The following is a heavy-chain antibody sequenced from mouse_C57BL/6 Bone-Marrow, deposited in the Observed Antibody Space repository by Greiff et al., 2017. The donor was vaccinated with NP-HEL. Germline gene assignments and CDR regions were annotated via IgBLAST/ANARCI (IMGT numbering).Heavy chain of an antibody. V-gene: IGHV1-52*01. Sequence: QVQLQQPGAELVRPGSSVKLSCKASGYTFTSYWMHWVKQRPIQGLEWIGNIDPSDSETHYNQKFKDKATLTVDKSSSTAYMQISSLTSEDSAVYYCARGTGTSMDYWGQGTSVTVSS. CDR3: ARGTGTSMDY. D-gene: IGHD4-1*01. J-gene: IGHJ4*01. CDR2: IDPSDSET. CDR1: GYTFTSYW.